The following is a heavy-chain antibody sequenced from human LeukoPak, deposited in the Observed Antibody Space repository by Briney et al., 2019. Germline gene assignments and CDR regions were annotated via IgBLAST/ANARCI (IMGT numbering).Heavy chain of an antibody. CDR2: IYTSRRT. V-gene: IGHV4-4*07. D-gene: IGHD3-10*01. CDR1: GGSICSYY. CDR3: ARDLYYYGSGSYYPTDWYINR. J-gene: IGHJ2*01. Sequence: SVTLSLTCTVSGGSICSYYWSWLRQPAGQGLEWFGRIYTSRRTNSNPPLKSRVTMSVDTSKNQFSLKPSSVTAADTAEYYCARDLYYYGSGSYYPTDWYINRWGRGTLVTVSS.